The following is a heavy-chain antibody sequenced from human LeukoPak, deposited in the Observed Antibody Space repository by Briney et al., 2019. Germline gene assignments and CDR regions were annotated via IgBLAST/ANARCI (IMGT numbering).Heavy chain of an antibody. CDR2: IGINEDNI. D-gene: IGHD2-21*01. V-gene: IGHV3-48*03. CDR1: GFTFSSYE. Sequence: GGSLRLSCVGHGFTFSSYEINWVRQAPGKGLEWISYIGINEDNIYYADSVKGRFTISRDNAKSSVFLQMNSLRVEDTAVYYCARETAHCGGDCYDYWGQGTLVTVSS. CDR3: ARETAHCGGDCYDY. J-gene: IGHJ4*02.